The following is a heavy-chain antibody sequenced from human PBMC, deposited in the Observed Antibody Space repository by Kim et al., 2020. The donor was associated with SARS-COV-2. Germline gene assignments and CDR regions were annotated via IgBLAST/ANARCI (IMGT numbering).Heavy chain of an antibody. CDR3: ARDHLLGLHCTNGVCYDTGNFDY. CDR2: ISSSSSYI. J-gene: IGHJ4*02. V-gene: IGHV3-21*01. Sequence: GGSLRLSCAASGFTFSSYSMNWVRQAPGKGLEWVSSISSSSSYIYYADSVKGRFTISRDNAKNSLYLQMNSLRAEDTAVYYCARDHLLGLHCTNGVCYDTGNFDYWGQGTLVTVSS. CDR1: GFTFSSYS. D-gene: IGHD2-8*01.